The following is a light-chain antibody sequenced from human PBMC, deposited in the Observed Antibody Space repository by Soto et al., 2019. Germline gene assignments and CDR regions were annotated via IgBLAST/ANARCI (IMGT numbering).Light chain of an antibody. CDR2: EVS. J-gene: IGLJ1*01. CDR1: RRDVGGYNY. V-gene: IGLV2-14*01. Sequence: QSALTQSASVSGSPGQSITISCTGTRRDVGGYNYVSWYQQHPGKAPKLIMYEVSNRPSGVSNRFSGSKSGNTASLTISGLQAEDEDDYYCNSYTSKSTGVFGTGTKLTVL. CDR3: NSYTSKSTGV.